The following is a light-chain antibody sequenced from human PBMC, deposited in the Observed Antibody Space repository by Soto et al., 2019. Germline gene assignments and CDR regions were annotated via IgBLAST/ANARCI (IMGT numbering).Light chain of an antibody. V-gene: IGKV1-39*01. CDR3: QQSYSTRLT. CDR2: AAS. J-gene: IGKJ4*01. CDR1: QSISSY. Sequence: DIQMTQSPSSLSASVGDRVTITCRASQSISSYLNWYQQKPGKAPKLLIYAASSLRSGVPSRFSGSGSGTDFTLTISSLQPEDFATYYCQQSYSTRLTVGGGTKVDIK.